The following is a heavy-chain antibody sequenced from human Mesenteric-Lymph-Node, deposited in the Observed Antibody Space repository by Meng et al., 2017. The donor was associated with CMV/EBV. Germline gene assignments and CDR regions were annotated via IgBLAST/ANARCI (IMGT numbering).Heavy chain of an antibody. CDR2: IIPILGIA. V-gene: IGHV1-69*04. J-gene: IGHJ4*02. D-gene: IGHD6-13*01. CDR1: GGTFSTYA. CDR3: ARQWYSSSWYSPPGY. Sequence: SGGTFSTYAIGSVRQAPGKGLEWMGRIIPILGIANYAQKFQGRVTITADKSTSTAYMELSSLRSEDTAVYYCARQWYSSSWYSPPGYWGQGTLVTVSS.